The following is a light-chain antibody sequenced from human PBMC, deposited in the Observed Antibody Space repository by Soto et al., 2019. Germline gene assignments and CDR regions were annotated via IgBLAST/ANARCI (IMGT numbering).Light chain of an antibody. J-gene: IGKJ1*01. CDR1: QSVSSSY. CDR2: GAS. CDR3: QQYNNWT. V-gene: IGKV3-20*01. Sequence: EIVLTQSPGTLSLSPGERATLSCRASQSVSSSYLAWYQQKPGQAPRLLIYGASSRATGIPDRFSGSGSGTDYTLTISRLEPEDFAVYYCQQYNNWTFGQGTKVDIK.